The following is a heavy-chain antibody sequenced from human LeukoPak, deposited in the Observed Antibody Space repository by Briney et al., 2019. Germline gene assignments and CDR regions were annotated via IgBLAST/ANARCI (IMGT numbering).Heavy chain of an antibody. J-gene: IGHJ4*02. D-gene: IGHD4-17*01. CDR3: ARGYGDIDY. CDR1: GFTFSSYS. Sequence: PGGSLRLSCAASGFTFSSYSMNWVRQAPGKGLEWVSYISSSTSTIYYADSVKGRFTISGDNAKNSLYPQMNSLRVEDTAVCYCARGYGDIDYWGQGTLVTVSS. CDR2: ISSSTSTI. V-gene: IGHV3-48*01.